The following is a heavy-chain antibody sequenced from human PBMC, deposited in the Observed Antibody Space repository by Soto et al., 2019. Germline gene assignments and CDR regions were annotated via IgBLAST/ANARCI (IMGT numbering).Heavy chain of an antibody. V-gene: IGHV4-59*01. D-gene: IGHD3-3*01. Sequence: PSETLSLTCNVSGGSISNYYWSWIRQPPGKGLEWIGYIYYSGSTNYNPSLKSRVTISVDTSKNQFSLKLSSVTAAYTAVYYCARGDFWSGYSSFDYWGQGTLVTVSS. CDR1: GGSISNYY. CDR3: ARGDFWSGYSSFDY. J-gene: IGHJ4*02. CDR2: IYYSGST.